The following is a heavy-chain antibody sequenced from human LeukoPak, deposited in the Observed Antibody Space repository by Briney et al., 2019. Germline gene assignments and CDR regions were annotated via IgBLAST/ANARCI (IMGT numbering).Heavy chain of an antibody. D-gene: IGHD5-18*01. CDR3: ARQPSGYSYGYDY. CDR2: IIPIFGTA. V-gene: IGHV1-69*01. Sequence: GASVKVSFKASGGTFSSYAISWVRQAPGQGLEWIGGIIPIFGTANYAQKFQGRVTITADESTSTAYMELSSLRSEDTAVYYCARQPSGYSYGYDYWGQGTLVTVSS. CDR1: GGTFSSYA. J-gene: IGHJ4*02.